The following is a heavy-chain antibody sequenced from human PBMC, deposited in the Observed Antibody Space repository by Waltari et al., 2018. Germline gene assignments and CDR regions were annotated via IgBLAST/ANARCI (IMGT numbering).Heavy chain of an antibody. CDR1: GSGFTSSW. J-gene: IGHJ3*02. V-gene: IGHV5-51*03. Sequence: VQLVQSGAAVTKPGASLKISCKGSGSGFTSSWIGWVRRMPGKGLEWMGIIYPGDSDTRYSPSFQGQVTISADKSISTAYLQWSSLKASDTAMYYCARPTGVVVATDAFDIWGQGTMVTVSS. CDR3: ARPTGVVVATDAFDI. CDR2: IYPGDSDT. D-gene: IGHD2-15*01.